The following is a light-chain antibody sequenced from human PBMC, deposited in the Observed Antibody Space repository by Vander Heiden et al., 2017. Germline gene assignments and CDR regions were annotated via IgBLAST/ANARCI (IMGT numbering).Light chain of an antibody. CDR1: QSLLHSNGYNY. CDR3: RQSLQTPGT. Sequence: DIVMTQSPLSLPVTPGEPASISCRSSQSLLHSNGYNYLDWYLQKPGQSPQLLIYLGSNRASGVPDRFSGSGSGTDFTLKISRVEAEDVRVYYCRQSLQTPGTFGQGTKVEIK. J-gene: IGKJ1*01. CDR2: LGS. V-gene: IGKV2-28*01.